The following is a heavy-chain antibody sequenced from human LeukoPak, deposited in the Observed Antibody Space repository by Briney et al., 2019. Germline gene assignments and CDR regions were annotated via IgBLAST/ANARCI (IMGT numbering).Heavy chain of an antibody. CDR3: ARRPASRCSSTNCYAFDI. V-gene: IGHV5-51*01. J-gene: IGHJ3*02. CDR2: IYPGDSDT. Sequence: GESLQISCKGSRYNFTSYWIGWVRQMPGKGLEWMGIIYPGDSDTRYSPSFQGQVTISADKSISTAYLQWSSLKASDTAMYYCARRPASRCSSTNCYAFDIWGQGTMVTVSS. D-gene: IGHD2-2*01. CDR1: RYNFTSYW.